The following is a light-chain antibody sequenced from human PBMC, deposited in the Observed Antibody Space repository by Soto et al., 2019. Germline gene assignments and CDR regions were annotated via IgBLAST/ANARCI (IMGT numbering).Light chain of an antibody. J-gene: IGLJ2*01. Sequence: QSVLTQQPSASGTPGQTVTISCSGSSSNIGSAYIYWYQHLPGTAPKLLIYRNNQRPSGVPDRFSASKSGTSASLAISGLLSEDEDDYYCAAWDDSLVVFGGGTKLTVL. CDR1: SSNIGSAY. CDR3: AAWDDSLVV. CDR2: RNN. V-gene: IGLV1-47*01.